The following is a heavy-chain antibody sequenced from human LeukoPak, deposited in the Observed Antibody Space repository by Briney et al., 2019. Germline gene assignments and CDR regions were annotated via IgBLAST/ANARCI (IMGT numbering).Heavy chain of an antibody. CDR2: INSDGSST. V-gene: IGHV3-74*01. D-gene: IGHD1-7*01. CDR3: ARGGLTGTTIPYFDY. Sequence: PGGSLRLSCTASEFTFSSYWMHWVRQPPGKGLVWVSRINSDGSSTSYADAVKGRFTISRDNAKNTPYLRMNSLRAEDTAVYYCARGGLTGTTIPYFDYWGQGTLVTVSS. CDR1: EFTFSSYW. J-gene: IGHJ4*02.